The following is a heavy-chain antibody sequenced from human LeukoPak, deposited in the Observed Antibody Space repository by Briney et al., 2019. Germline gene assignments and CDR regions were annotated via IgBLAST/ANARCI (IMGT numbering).Heavy chain of an antibody. Sequence: ASVKVSFKASGYTFTSYGISWVRQAPGQGLEWMGWISAYNGNTNYAQKLQGRVTMTTDTSTSTAYMELRSLRSDDTAVYYCARDLGVVVVPAATRSGGPYYYYYMDVWGKGTTVTVSS. CDR3: ARDLGVVVVPAATRSGGPYYYYYMDV. CDR1: GYTFTSYG. V-gene: IGHV1-18*01. CDR2: ISAYNGNT. J-gene: IGHJ6*03. D-gene: IGHD2-2*01.